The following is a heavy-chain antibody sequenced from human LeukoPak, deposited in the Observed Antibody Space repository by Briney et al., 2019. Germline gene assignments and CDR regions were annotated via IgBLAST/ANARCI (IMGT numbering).Heavy chain of an antibody. CDR2: IYYSGST. Sequence: SESLSLTCTVSGGSIGSSSYYWGWIRQTPGKGLEWFGSIYYSGSTYYNPSLKSRVTISVDTSKNQFSLKLSSVTAADTAVYYCARHDIVVVVAANAFDIWGQGTMVTVSS. CDR1: GGSIGSSSYY. D-gene: IGHD2-15*01. V-gene: IGHV4-39*01. CDR3: ARHDIVVVVAANAFDI. J-gene: IGHJ3*02.